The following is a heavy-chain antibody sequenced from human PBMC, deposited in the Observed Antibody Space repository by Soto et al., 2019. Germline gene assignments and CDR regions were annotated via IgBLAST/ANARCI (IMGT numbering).Heavy chain of an antibody. V-gene: IGHV3-74*01. Sequence: QPGGSLRLSCAASGFTFSSYWMHWVRQAPGKGLVWVSRINSDGSSTSYADSVKGRFTISRDNAKNTLYLQMNSLRAEDTAVYYCVRTSLVVAAATREDYWGQGTPVTVSS. CDR1: GFTFSSYW. CDR2: INSDGSST. D-gene: IGHD2-15*01. CDR3: VRTSLVVAAATREDY. J-gene: IGHJ4*02.